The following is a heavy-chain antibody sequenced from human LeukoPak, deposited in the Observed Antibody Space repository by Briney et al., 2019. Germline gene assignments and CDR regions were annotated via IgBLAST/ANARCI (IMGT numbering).Heavy chain of an antibody. CDR1: GGTFSSYA. V-gene: IGHV1-69*13. CDR3: ARDPAHYGDYGYNWFDP. D-gene: IGHD4-17*01. CDR2: IIPIFGTA. J-gene: IGHJ5*02. Sequence: ASVKVSCKASGGTFSSYAISWVRQATGQGLEWMGGIIPIFGTANYAQKFQGRVTITADESTSTAYIELSSLRSEDTAVYYCARDPAHYGDYGYNWFDPWGQGTLVTVSS.